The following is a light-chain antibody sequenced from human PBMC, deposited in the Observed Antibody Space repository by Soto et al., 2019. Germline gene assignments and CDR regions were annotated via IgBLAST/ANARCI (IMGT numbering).Light chain of an antibody. V-gene: IGLV1-40*01. CDR2: ANS. CDR1: SSNIGAGYD. Sequence: QSVLTQPPSVSGAPGQWVTISCTGSSSNIGAGYDVYWYQQLPGTAPKLLIYANSNRPSGVPDRFSGSKSGTSASLPITGLHAEDEDDYYCQSYDSSLSGVVFGGGTKLTVL. CDR3: QSYDSSLSGVV. J-gene: IGLJ2*01.